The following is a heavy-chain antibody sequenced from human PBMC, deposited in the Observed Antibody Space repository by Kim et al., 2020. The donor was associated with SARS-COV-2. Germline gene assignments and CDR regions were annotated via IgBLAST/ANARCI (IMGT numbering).Heavy chain of an antibody. D-gene: IGHD3-10*01. J-gene: IGHJ3*02. V-gene: IGHV3-30-3*01. CDR1: GFTFSSYA. Sequence: GGSLRLSCAASGFTFSSYAMHLVRQAPGKGLEWVAVISYDGSNKYYADSVKGRFTISRDNSKNTLYLQMNSLSAEDTAVYYFARVLYPRELGDTYAFDI. CDR3: ARVLYPRELGDTYAFDI. CDR2: ISYDGSNK.